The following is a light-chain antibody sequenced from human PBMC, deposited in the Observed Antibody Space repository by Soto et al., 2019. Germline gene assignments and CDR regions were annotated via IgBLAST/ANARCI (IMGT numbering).Light chain of an antibody. CDR3: AAWDDSLNGVV. CDR2: SNT. Sequence: QAVLTQPPSASGTPGQRVTISCYGSISNIGSNPVSWYQQLPGTAPKLLMYSNTQRPSGVPDRFSGSKSGISASLAISGLQSEDEADYHCAAWDDSLNGVVFGGGTKVTVL. V-gene: IGLV1-44*01. J-gene: IGLJ2*01. CDR1: ISNIGSNP.